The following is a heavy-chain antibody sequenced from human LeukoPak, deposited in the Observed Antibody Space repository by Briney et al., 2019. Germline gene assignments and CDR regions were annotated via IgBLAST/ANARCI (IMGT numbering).Heavy chain of an antibody. CDR2: IIAVTGIT. CDR1: GYSFSNFG. D-gene: IGHD1-1*01. Sequence: ASVKVSRKASGYSFSNFGISWVRQAPGQGLEWVAWIIAVTGITNYAQKFQGRVTVTTDTSTSTAYMELRGLRSDDTAVYYCARDNDHGTFQAENYWGPGTLVTVSS. J-gene: IGHJ4*02. V-gene: IGHV1-18*01. CDR3: ARDNDHGTFQAENY.